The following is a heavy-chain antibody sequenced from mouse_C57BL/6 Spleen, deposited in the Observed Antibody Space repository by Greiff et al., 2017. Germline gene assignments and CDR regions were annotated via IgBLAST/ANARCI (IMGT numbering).Heavy chain of an antibody. CDR1: GFNIKDYY. V-gene: IGHV14-1*01. CDR3: TTSYGSSYWYFDV. J-gene: IGHJ1*03. D-gene: IGHD1-1*01. CDR2: IDPEDGDT. Sequence: EVQLQQSGAELVRPGASVKLSCTASGFNIKDYYMHWVKQRPEQGLEWIGRIDPEDGDTEYAPKFQGKATMTADTSSNTAYLQLSSLTSEYTAVYYCTTSYGSSYWYFDVWGTGTTVTGSS.